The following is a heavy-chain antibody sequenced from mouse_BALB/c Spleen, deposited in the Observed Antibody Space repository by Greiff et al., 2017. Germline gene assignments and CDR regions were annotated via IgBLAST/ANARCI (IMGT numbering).Heavy chain of an antibody. CDR3: ARGGGRTAMDY. V-gene: IGHV5-15*02. CDR1: GFTFSDYG. Sequence: DVHLVESGGGLVQPGGSRKLSCAASGFTFSDYGMAWVRQAPGKGPEWVAFISNLAYSIYYADTVTGRFTISRENAKNTLYLEMSSLRSEDTAMYYCARGGGRTAMDYWGQGTSVTVSS. J-gene: IGHJ4*01. CDR2: ISNLAYSI.